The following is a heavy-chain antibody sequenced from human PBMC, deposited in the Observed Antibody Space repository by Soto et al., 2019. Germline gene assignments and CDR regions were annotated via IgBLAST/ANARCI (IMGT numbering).Heavy chain of an antibody. CDR3: ARVKVAPNYYGSGSYYQLRYYYYGMDV. V-gene: IGHV3-53*01. CDR2: IYSGGST. J-gene: IGHJ6*02. CDR1: GFTVSSNY. D-gene: IGHD3-10*01. Sequence: PGGSLRLSCAASGFTVSSNYMSWVRQAPGKGLEWVSVIYSGGSTYYADSVKGRFTISRDNSKNTLYLQMNSLRAEDTAVYYCARVKVAPNYYGSGSYYQLRYYYYGMDVWGQGTTLTVSS.